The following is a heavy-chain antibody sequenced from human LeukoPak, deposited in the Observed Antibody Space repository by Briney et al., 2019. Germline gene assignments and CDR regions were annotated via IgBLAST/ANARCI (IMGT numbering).Heavy chain of an antibody. V-gene: IGHV1-46*01. CDR1: GYTFTSYY. Sequence: ASVKVSCKASGYTFTSYYMHWVRQAPGQGLEWMGIINPSGGSTSYAQKFQGRVTMTRDMSTSTVYMELSSLRSEDTAVYYCARNVLRFLEWLDAENWFDPWGQGTLVTVSS. J-gene: IGHJ5*02. CDR2: INPSGGST. D-gene: IGHD3-3*01. CDR3: ARNVLRFLEWLDAENWFDP.